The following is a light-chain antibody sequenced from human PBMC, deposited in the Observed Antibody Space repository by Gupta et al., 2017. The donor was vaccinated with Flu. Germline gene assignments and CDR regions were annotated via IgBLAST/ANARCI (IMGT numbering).Light chain of an antibody. Sequence: SITMSCTGSNSDIDVYNFVAWYQQHPGKAPKLMIYNVTNRPFGISSRFSGSKSGNTASLTISGLQADDEADYYCASHASRSTTVFGGGTKLTVL. V-gene: IGLV2-14*03. CDR2: NVT. J-gene: IGLJ3*02. CDR3: ASHASRSTTV. CDR1: NSDIDVYNF.